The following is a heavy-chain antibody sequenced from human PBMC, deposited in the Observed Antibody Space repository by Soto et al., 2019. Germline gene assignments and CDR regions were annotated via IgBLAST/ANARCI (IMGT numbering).Heavy chain of an antibody. CDR2: LWYDESGE. CDR3: ARGLAKVAGEAFDI. D-gene: IGHD3-16*01. J-gene: IGHJ3*02. V-gene: IGHV3-33*01. CDR1: GFSFSFSG. Sequence: QVYLVESGGGVVQPGRSLRLSCAASGFSFSFSGMHWVRRAPGKGLEWVAGLWYDESGEDYAESVRGRFTISRDNSKNTLYLQMDSLTTEDTSMYYCARGLAKVAGEAFDIWGHGTMVTVSS.